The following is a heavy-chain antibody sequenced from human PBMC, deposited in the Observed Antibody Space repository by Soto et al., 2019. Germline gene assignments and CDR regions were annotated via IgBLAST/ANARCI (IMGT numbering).Heavy chain of an antibody. CDR3: ARGRGNLMRYQLLDSIAAADYYFDY. CDR2: INAGNGNT. J-gene: IGHJ4*02. D-gene: IGHD6-13*01. CDR1: GYTFTSYA. Sequence: QVQLVQSGAEVKKPGASVKVSCKASGYTFTSYAMHWVRQAPGQRLEWMGWINAGNGNTKYSQKFQGRVTITRDTSASTAYMELSSLRSEDTAVYYCARGRGNLMRYQLLDSIAAADYYFDYWGQGTLVTVSS. V-gene: IGHV1-3*01.